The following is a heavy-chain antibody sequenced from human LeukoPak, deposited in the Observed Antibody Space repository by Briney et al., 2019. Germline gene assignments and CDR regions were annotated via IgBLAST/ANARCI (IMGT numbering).Heavy chain of an antibody. CDR3: AKDSSSSWYYFDH. V-gene: IGHV3-23*01. CDR2: IRGSGGTT. D-gene: IGHD6-13*01. J-gene: IGHJ4*02. CDR1: GFTFSNYA. Sequence: GGSLRLSCAASGFTFSNYAMSWFRQAPGKGLEWVSAIRGSGGTTYYADSVKGRFTISRDNSKNTLYLQMNSLRAEDTAVYYCAKDSSSSWYYFDHWGQGSRVTVSS.